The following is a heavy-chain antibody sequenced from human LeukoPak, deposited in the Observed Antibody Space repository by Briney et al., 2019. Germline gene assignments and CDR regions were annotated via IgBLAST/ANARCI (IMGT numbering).Heavy chain of an antibody. CDR2: IKQDGSQK. CDR3: ARSERFGDYDGREDY. V-gene: IGHV3-7*05. J-gene: IGHJ4*02. D-gene: IGHD4-23*01. CDR1: GFTFNNYW. Sequence: GGSLRLSCAASGFTFNNYWMTWVRQAPGKGLEWVANIKQDGSQKYYVDSVKGRFTISRDNANNSLYLQMNSLRAEDTALYYCARSERFGDYDGREDYWGQGSLVT.